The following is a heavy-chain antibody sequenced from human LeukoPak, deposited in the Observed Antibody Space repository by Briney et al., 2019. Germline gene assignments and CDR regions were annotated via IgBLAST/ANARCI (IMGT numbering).Heavy chain of an antibody. D-gene: IGHD5-12*01. CDR1: GFTFSSYG. J-gene: IGHJ6*02. Sequence: GESLTLSCAVSGFTFSSYGMHWVRQAPGKGLEWVGVISYDGSNKYYADSVKGRLTICRENSKHTTYMQINRQRADDTAVYYCAKDTGPPPLGLRYYYYGMDVWGQGTTVTVSS. CDR3: AKDTGPPPLGLRYYYYGMDV. CDR2: ISYDGSNK. V-gene: IGHV3-30*18.